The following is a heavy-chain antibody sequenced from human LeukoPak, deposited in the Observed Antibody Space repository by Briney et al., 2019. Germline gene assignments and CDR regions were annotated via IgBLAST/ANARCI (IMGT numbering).Heavy chain of an antibody. Sequence: GGSLRLSCAASGFTFSSYSMNWVRQAPGKGLEWLSYFSSTTGIISYADSVKGRFTISRDNSKNTLYLQMNSLRAEDTAVYYCARGDGYNPFDYWGQGTLVTVSS. CDR1: GFTFSSYS. J-gene: IGHJ4*02. D-gene: IGHD5-24*01. V-gene: IGHV3-48*01. CDR3: ARGDGYNPFDY. CDR2: FSSTTGII.